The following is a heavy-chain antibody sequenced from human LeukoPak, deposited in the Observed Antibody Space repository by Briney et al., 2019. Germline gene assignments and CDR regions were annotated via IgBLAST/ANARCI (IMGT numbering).Heavy chain of an antibody. D-gene: IGHD3-22*01. V-gene: IGHV1-2*02. Sequence: ASVKVSCKASGYTFTGYYMHWVRQAPGQGLEWMGWINPNSGGTNYAQKFQGRVTMTRDTSISTAYMQLSRLGFDDTAIYYCARGSVIVVITPTDDAFDIWGQGTMVTVS. CDR2: INPNSGGT. CDR1: GYTFTGYY. CDR3: ARGSVIVVITPTDDAFDI. J-gene: IGHJ3*02.